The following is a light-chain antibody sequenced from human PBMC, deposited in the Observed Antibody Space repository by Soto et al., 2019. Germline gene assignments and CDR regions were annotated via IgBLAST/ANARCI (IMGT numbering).Light chain of an antibody. CDR1: QTFSNF. V-gene: IGKV1-39*01. Sequence: MTQSPSSLSASVGDRVTITCRASQTFSNFLNWYQQKPGKAPKLLVYGASSLQSGVPSRFSGSGSGTDFTLTITSLQPEDFATYYCQQSYSTPYTFGQGTKLQIK. J-gene: IGKJ2*01. CDR2: GAS. CDR3: QQSYSTPYT.